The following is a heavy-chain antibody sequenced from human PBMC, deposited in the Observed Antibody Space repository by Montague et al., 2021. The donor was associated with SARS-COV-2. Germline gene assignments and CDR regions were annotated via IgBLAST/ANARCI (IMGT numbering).Heavy chain of an antibody. CDR2: INHSGSS. Sequence: SETLSLTCAVSGGSFSSYYWSWIRQPPGEGLEWIAEINHSGSSNYNPSLKSRVTMSVDTSKNQFSLKLNSVTVADTAVYYCARLAYCVAHCFSGWEIFFDTWGQGSLVTVSS. CDR1: GGSFSSYY. D-gene: IGHD2-21*02. V-gene: IGHV4-34*01. CDR3: ARLAYCVAHCFSGWEIFFDT. J-gene: IGHJ3*02.